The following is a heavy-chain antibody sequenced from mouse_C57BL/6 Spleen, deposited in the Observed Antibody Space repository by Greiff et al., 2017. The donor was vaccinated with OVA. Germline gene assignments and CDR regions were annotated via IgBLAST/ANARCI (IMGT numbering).Heavy chain of an antibody. CDR3: TGVTGTLAY. V-gene: IGHV6-3*01. D-gene: IGHD4-1*01. Sequence: EVKLVESGGGLVQPGGSMKLSCVASGFTFSNYWMNWVRQSPEKGLEWVAQIRLKSDNYATHYAESVKGRFTISRDDSKSSVYLQMNNLRAEDTGIYYCTGVTGTLAYWGQGTLVTVSA. CDR2: IRLKSDNYAT. CDR1: GFTFSNYW. J-gene: IGHJ3*01.